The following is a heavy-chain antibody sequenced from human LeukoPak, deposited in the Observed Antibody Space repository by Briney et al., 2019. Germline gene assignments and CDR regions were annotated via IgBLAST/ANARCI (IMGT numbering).Heavy chain of an antibody. CDR3: ARGSLLWFGESINDY. D-gene: IGHD3-10*01. Sequence: PSETLSLTCAVYGGSFSGYYWSWIRQPPGKGLEWIGEINHSGSTNYNPSLKSRVTISVDTSKNQFSLKLSSVTAADTAVYYCARGSLLWFGESINDYWGQGTLVTVSS. CDR2: INHSGST. CDR1: GGSFSGYY. J-gene: IGHJ4*02. V-gene: IGHV4-34*01.